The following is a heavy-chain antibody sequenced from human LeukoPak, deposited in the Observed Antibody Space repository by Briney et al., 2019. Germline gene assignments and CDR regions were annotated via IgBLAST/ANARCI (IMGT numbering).Heavy chain of an antibody. CDR3: ARDFVVYSSGWERDY. Sequence: SQTLSLTCTVPGGSISSGSYYWSWIRQPAGKGLEWTGRIYTSGSTNYNPSLKSRVTISVDTSKNHFSLKLSSVTAADTAVYYCARDFVVYSSGWERDYWGQGTLVTVSS. D-gene: IGHD6-19*01. CDR1: GGSISSGSYY. CDR2: IYTSGST. J-gene: IGHJ4*02. V-gene: IGHV4-61*02.